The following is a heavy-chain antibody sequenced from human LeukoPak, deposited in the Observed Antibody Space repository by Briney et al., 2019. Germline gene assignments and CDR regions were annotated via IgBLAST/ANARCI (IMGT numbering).Heavy chain of an antibody. CDR3: ARVGATVTVGAFDI. Sequence: PGGSLRLSCAASGFTFSSYWMSWVRQAPGKGLEWVANIKQDGSEKYYVDSVKGRFTISRDNAKNSLYLQMNSLRAEDTAVYYCARVGATVTVGAFDIWGQGTMVTVSS. D-gene: IGHD4-17*01. J-gene: IGHJ3*02. CDR1: GFTFSSYW. V-gene: IGHV3-7*01. CDR2: IKQDGSEK.